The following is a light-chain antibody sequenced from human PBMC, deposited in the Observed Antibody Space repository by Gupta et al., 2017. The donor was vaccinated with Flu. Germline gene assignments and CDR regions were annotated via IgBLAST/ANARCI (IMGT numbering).Light chain of an antibody. CDR3: GAFSDCRYV. Sequence: QSVSIACSGNSGDDGGYNYDSVNQHHPGKARRLIIYEVTRRPAGGPDRFTACKSDNTASLTVSGHHAEDEAGYYCGAFSDCRYVLGTGTKVTVL. CDR2: EVT. J-gene: IGLJ1*01. V-gene: IGLV2-8*01. CDR1: SGDDGGYNY.